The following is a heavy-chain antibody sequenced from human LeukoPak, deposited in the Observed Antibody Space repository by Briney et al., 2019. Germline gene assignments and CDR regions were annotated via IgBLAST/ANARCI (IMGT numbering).Heavy chain of an antibody. J-gene: IGHJ4*02. V-gene: IGHV3-53*01. Sequence: GGSLRLSCAASGFTVSSNYMSWVRQAPGKGLEWVSVIYSGGSTYYADSVKGRFTISRDDSKNTLYLQMNSLRAEDTAVYYCARVRGYYDSSGYRKLGYFDYWGQGALVTVSS. CDR2: IYSGGST. D-gene: IGHD3-22*01. CDR3: ARVRGYYDSSGYRKLGYFDY. CDR1: GFTVSSNY.